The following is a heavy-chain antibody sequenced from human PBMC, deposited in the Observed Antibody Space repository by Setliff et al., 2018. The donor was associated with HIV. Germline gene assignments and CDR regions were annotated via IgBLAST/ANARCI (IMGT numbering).Heavy chain of an antibody. CDR2: INPNNGDT. Sequence: ASVKVSCKASGYTFTAYYLHWVRQAPGQGLEWMGRINPNNGDTNYAQKFQGRVTMTRDTSISTAYMELSRLRSDDTAVYYCATWGGSPDGYFYYYMDVWGKGTTVTVSS. CDR3: ATWGGSPDGYFYYYMDV. J-gene: IGHJ6*03. D-gene: IGHD1-26*01. CDR1: GYTFTAYY. V-gene: IGHV1-2*06.